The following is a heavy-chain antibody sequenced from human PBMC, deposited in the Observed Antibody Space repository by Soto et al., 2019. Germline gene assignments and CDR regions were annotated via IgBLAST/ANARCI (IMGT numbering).Heavy chain of an antibody. Sequence: SLRLSFAPSGFTFYDSAMYWVRQVPGEGLEWVSGISWNSGRIGYAESVKGRITIYRDNAKNSLDLQMNSLRPEDTALYYCTKARLWGGDGYNSYYYNAMDVWGQGT. J-gene: IGHJ6*02. CDR1: GFTFYDSA. V-gene: IGHV3-9*01. CDR3: TKARLWGGDGYNSYYYNAMDV. CDR2: ISWNSGRI. D-gene: IGHD3-16*01.